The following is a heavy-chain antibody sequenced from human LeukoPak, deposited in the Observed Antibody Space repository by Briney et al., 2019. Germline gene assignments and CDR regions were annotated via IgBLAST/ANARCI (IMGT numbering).Heavy chain of an antibody. CDR3: ARDIGARRLDY. CDR2: IWYDGSNA. Sequence: GGSRRLSCAASGFTFRNHGMHWVRQAPGKGLEWVAVIWYDGSNAYYADSVKGRFTISRDNSRNTLYLQMNSLRAEDTAVYYCARDIGARRLDYWGRGTPVTVSS. J-gene: IGHJ4*02. CDR1: GFTFRNHG. V-gene: IGHV3-33*01. D-gene: IGHD6-6*01.